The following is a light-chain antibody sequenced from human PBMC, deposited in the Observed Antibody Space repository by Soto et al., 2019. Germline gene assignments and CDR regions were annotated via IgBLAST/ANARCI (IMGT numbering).Light chain of an antibody. CDR2: AAS. CDR3: QQSYSTPIT. CDR1: QSISSY. J-gene: IGKJ5*01. V-gene: IGKV1-39*01. Sequence: DSQMTHSPSSLSASAGDRVTITCRASQSISSYLNWYQQKPGKAPKLLIYAASSLQSGVPSRFSGSGSGTDFTLTISSLQPEDFATYYCQQSYSTPITFGQGTRLEIK.